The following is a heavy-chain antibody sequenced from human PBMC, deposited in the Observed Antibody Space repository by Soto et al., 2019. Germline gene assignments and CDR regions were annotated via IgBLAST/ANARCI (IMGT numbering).Heavy chain of an antibody. J-gene: IGHJ4*02. CDR2: IYYSGST. CDR3: ARHSAPPYDILTGNLDY. D-gene: IGHD3-9*01. Sequence: QLQLQESGPGLVKPSETLSLTCTVSGGSISSSSYSWGWIRQPPGKGLEWIGSIYYSGSTYYNPSLKSRVTISVDTSKNQFSLKLSSVTAADTAVYYCARHSAPPYDILTGNLDYWCQGTLVTVSS. CDR1: GGSISSSSYS. V-gene: IGHV4-39*01.